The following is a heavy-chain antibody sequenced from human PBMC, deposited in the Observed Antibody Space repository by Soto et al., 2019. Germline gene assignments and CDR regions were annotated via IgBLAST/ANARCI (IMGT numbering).Heavy chain of an antibody. Sequence: EVQLVESGGGLVQPGGSLRLSCTASGFIVSNTYVNWVRQAPGKXXXXXXXXXNRGDTHYADSVRGRFSLSRDISDNTLHLQMNNLRVEDTAVYYCAREPRYCRGGSCSITGDAYDIWGQGTMVTVSS. CDR1: GFIVSNTY. CDR3: AREPRYCRGGSCSITGDAYDI. J-gene: IGHJ3*02. CDR2: XXNRGDT. V-gene: IGHV3-66*01. D-gene: IGHD2-15*01.